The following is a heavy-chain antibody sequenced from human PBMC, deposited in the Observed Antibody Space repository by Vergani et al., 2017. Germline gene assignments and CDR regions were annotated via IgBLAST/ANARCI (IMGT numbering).Heavy chain of an antibody. D-gene: IGHD2-15*01. J-gene: IGHJ5*02. V-gene: IGHV7-4-1*02. CDR2: INSNSGNP. Sequence: QVQLVQSGSEVKKPGASVKVSCRASGYTFTNYALNWVRQAPGQGLEWMGWINSNSGNPTYAQGFKGRFVFSLDSSVNTSYLQINILQPEDTAVYYCFRTRSGSCTGGSCYSGWFDPWGQGTLVTVSS. CDR3: FRTRSGSCTGGSCYSGWFDP. CDR1: GYTFTNYA.